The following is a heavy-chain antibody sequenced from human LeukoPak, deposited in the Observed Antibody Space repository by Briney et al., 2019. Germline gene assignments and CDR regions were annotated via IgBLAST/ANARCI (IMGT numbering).Heavy chain of an antibody. CDR3: AEDSNGYGGNSCFDY. D-gene: IGHD4-23*01. CDR2: ISGIGDRT. V-gene: IGHV3-23*01. J-gene: IGHJ4*02. Sequence: GGSLRLSCAASGFTFSSSAMSWVRQAPGKGLEWVSGISGIGDRTYYADSVKGRFTISRDNSKNTLYLQMNSLRAEDTAVYYCAEDSNGYGGNSCFDYWGQGTLVTVSS. CDR1: GFTFSSSA.